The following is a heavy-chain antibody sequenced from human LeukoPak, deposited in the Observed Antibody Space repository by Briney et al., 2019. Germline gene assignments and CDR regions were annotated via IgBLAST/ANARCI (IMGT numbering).Heavy chain of an antibody. CDR3: ARGAGSTISNDAFDM. V-gene: IGHV4-30-4*07. J-gene: IGHJ3*02. CDR2: MFYTGNT. Sequence: SETLSLTCAVSGGSISSGSYSWRWIRQPPGKGLEWIGYMFYTGNTYYNPSLKSRVTISVDTSKNQFSLKLSSVTAADTAVYYCARGAGSTISNDAFDMWGQGTMVSVSS. D-gene: IGHD5-24*01. CDR1: GGSISSGSYS.